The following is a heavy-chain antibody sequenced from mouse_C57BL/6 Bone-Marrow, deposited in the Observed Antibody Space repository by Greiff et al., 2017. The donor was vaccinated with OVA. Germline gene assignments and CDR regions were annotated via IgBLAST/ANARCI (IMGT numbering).Heavy chain of an antibody. CDR1: GFSLTSYG. D-gene: IGHD1-1*01. Sequence: VQLQQSGPGLVQPSQSLSITCTVSGFSLTSYGVHWVRQSPGKGLEWLGVIWRGGSTDYNAAFMSRLSITKDNSKSQVFFKMNSLQADDTAIYYCAKSNYYGSSSFDYWGQGTTLTVSS. CDR3: AKSNYYGSSSFDY. J-gene: IGHJ2*01. CDR2: IWRGGST. V-gene: IGHV2-5*01.